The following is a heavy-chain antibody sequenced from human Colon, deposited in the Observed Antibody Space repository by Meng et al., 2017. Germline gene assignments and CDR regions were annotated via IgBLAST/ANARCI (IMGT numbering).Heavy chain of an antibody. J-gene: IGHJ6*04. V-gene: IGHV4-34*01. CDR3: ARGAAGSSSVYYYYGLDV. CDR2: INHSGST. Sequence: SETLSLTCAGYGGSFSGYYRSWIRQPPGKGLQWIGEINHSGSTNYNPSLKSRVTISVDTSKNQFSLKLTSVAAADTGIYYCARGAAGSSSVYYYYGLDVWGDGTTVTVSS. D-gene: IGHD6-13*01. CDR1: GGSFSGYY.